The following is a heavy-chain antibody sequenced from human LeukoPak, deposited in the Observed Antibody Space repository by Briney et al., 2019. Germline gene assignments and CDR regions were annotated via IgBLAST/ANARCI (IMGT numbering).Heavy chain of an antibody. V-gene: IGHV1-69*01. CDR1: GGTFSNYDFTFTSYA. CDR3: AGFFYDNSNAAFDI. J-gene: IGHJ3*02. CDR2: IIPIYGRA. D-gene: IGHD3-22*01. Sequence: SLKVSCKASGGTFSNYDFTFTSYAITWVRQAPGQGLAWMGGIIPIYGRADYPQKFQGRVTITADESTRTVTMQLSSLRSEDTAVYYCAGFFYDNSNAAFDIWGQGTVVTVS.